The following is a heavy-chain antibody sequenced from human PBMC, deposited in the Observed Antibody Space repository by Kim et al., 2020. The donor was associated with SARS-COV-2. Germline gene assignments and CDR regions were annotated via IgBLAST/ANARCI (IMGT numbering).Heavy chain of an antibody. D-gene: IGHD5-18*01. V-gene: IGHV4-59*01. CDR1: GGSISSYY. CDR3: ARDTDVDTAMVWDY. Sequence: SETLSLTCTVSGGSISSYYWSWIRQPQGKGLEWIGYIYYSGSTNYNPSLKSRVTISVDTSKNQFSLKLSSVTAADTAVYYCARDTDVDTAMVWDYWGQGTLVTVSS. J-gene: IGHJ4*02. CDR2: IYYSGST.